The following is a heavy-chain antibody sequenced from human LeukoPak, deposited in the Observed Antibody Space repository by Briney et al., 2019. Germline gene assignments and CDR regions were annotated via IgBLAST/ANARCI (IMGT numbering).Heavy chain of an antibody. D-gene: IGHD6-6*01. CDR1: GYSISSGYY. CDR3: ARVRSSSSGGVDY. J-gene: IGHJ4*02. V-gene: IGHV4-38-2*02. CDR2: IYHSRST. Sequence: SETLSLTCTVSGYSISSGYYWGWIRQPPGKGLEWIGSIYHSRSTYYNPSLKSRVTISVDTSKNQFSLKLSSVTAADTAVYYCARVRSSSSGGVDYWGQGTLVTVSS.